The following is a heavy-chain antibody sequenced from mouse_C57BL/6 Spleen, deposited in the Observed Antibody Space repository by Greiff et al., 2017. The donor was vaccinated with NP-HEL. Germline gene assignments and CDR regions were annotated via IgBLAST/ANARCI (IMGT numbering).Heavy chain of an antibody. V-gene: IGHV5-16*01. Sequence: EVQLVESEGGLVQPGSSMKLSCTASGFTFSDYYMAWVRQVPEKGLEWVANINYDGSSSYYLDSLKSRFIISRDNAKNILYLQMSSLKSEDTATYYCARDEGGDGYFDYWGQGTTLTVSS. CDR2: INYDGSSS. CDR1: GFTFSDYY. CDR3: ARDEGGDGYFDY. J-gene: IGHJ2*01. D-gene: IGHD3-3*01.